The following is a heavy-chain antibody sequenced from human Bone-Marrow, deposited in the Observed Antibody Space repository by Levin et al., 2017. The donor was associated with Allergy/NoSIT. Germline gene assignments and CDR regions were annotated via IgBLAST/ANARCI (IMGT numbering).Heavy chain of an antibody. Sequence: SQTLSLTCDVSGYSMRSGYYWGWIRQPPGKGLEWIGSIFHSGSTDYNTSLKSRVTISIDLPKNQFSLRLRSVTAADTAIYYCARVGGVATTGSFDHWGQGSLVLVSS. J-gene: IGHJ4*02. CDR2: IFHSGST. D-gene: IGHD4-11*01. CDR3: ARVGGVATTGSFDH. V-gene: IGHV4-38-2*01. CDR1: GYSMRSGYY.